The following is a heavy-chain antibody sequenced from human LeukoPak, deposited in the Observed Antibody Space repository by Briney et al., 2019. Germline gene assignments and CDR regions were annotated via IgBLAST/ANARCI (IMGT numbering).Heavy chain of an antibody. Sequence: PSETLSLTCTVSGGSISSGSYYWTWIRQSAGKGLEWIGRVYRSGSTNYNPSLKSRVSMSIGTSRSQFSLKLSSVTVADTAVYYCARDALEIDPYYFDPWGQGTLVTVSS. J-gene: IGHJ4*02. V-gene: IGHV4-61*02. CDR1: GGSISSGSYY. D-gene: IGHD1-1*01. CDR3: ARDALEIDPYYFDP. CDR2: VYRSGST.